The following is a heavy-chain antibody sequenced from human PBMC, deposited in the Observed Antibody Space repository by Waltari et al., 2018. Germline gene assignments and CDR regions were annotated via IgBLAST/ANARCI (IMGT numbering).Heavy chain of an antibody. CDR3: ARGSRYCGGDCYLRTYYFDY. V-gene: IGHV4-34*01. Sequence: QVQLQQWGAGLLKPSETLSLTCAVYGGSFSGYYWSWIRQPPGQGLEWIGEINNSGSNNYKPSHKSRVTISVDTSKNKFTLKLSSVIAADTAVYYCARGSRYCGGDCYLRTYYFDYWGQGTLVTVSS. CDR2: INNSGSN. CDR1: GGSFSGYY. D-gene: IGHD2-21*02. J-gene: IGHJ4*02.